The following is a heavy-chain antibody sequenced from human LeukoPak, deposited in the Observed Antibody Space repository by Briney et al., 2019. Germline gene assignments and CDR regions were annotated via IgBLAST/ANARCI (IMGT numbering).Heavy chain of an antibody. J-gene: IGHJ4*02. CDR1: GCAISSYY. Sequence: KPSETLSLTCTVSGCAISSYYWSWNRQPPGKGLKWIGYIDYSGGTNYNPSLRSRVTISVETSKNQFSLNLSSVTAADTAVYYCAREGAYYFDYWGQGTLVTVSS. CDR3: AREGAYYFDY. CDR2: IDYSGGT. V-gene: IGHV4-59*01.